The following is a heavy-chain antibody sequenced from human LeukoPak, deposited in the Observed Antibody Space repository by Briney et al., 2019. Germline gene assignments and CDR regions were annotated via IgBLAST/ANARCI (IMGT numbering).Heavy chain of an antibody. CDR1: GFTFSSYS. J-gene: IGHJ4*02. CDR2: ISSSSSYI. Sequence: GGSPRLSCAASGFTFSSYSMNWVRQAPGKGLEWVSSISSSSSYIYYADSVKGRFTISRDNAKNSLYLQMDSLRAEDTAVYYCARDGSFPKGDYWGQGTLVTVSS. D-gene: IGHD1-1*01. CDR3: ARDGSFPKGDY. V-gene: IGHV3-21*01.